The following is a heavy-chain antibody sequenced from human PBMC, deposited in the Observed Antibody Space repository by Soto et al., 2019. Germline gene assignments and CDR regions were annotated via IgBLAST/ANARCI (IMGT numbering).Heavy chain of an antibody. D-gene: IGHD3-3*01. V-gene: IGHV3-21*01. CDR2: ISSSSSYI. J-gene: IGHJ6*02. CDR3: ARDVRFLEGVYGMVV. CDR1: GFTFSSYS. Sequence: GESLKISCAASGFTFSSYSMNWVRQAPGKGLEWVSSISSSSSYIYYADSVKGRFTISRDNAKNSLYLQMNSLRAEDTAVYYCARDVRFLEGVYGMVVWGQGTTVTVSS.